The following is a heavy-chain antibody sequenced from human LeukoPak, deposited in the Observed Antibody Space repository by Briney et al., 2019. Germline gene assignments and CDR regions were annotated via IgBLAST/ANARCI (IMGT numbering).Heavy chain of an antibody. CDR2: IYYSGST. J-gene: IGHJ4*02. CDR3: ARRRLFLDY. D-gene: IGHD2/OR15-2a*01. CDR1: GGSISSSSYY. Sequence: SETLSLTCAVSGGSISSSSYYWGWIRQPPGKGLEWIGSIYYSGSTYYNPSLKSRVTISVDTSKNQFSLKLSSVTAADTAVYYCARRRLFLDYWGQGTLVTVSS. V-gene: IGHV4-39*01.